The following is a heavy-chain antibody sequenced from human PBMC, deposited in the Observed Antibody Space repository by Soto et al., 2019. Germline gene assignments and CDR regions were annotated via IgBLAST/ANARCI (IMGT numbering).Heavy chain of an antibody. Sequence: GGSLRLSCAASGFTFSSYAMSWVRQAPGKGLEWVSAISGSGGSTYYADSVKGRFTISRDNSKNTLYPQMNSLRAEDTAVYYCAKDPGPYYDFWSGPLRWGQGTLVTVSS. CDR1: GFTFSSYA. V-gene: IGHV3-23*01. CDR3: AKDPGPYYDFWSGPLR. CDR2: ISGSGGST. J-gene: IGHJ4*02. D-gene: IGHD3-3*01.